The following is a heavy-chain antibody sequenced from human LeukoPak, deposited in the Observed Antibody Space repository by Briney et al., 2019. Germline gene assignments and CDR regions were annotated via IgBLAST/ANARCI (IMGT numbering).Heavy chain of an antibody. Sequence: GGSLRLSCAASGFTVSSNYMSWVRQAPGKGLEWVSVIYSGGSTYYADSVKGRFTISRDNSKNTLYLQMDSLRAEDTAVYYCARDDDYGDHMHAFDIWGQGTMVTVSS. CDR1: GFTVSSNY. D-gene: IGHD4-17*01. V-gene: IGHV3-66*01. J-gene: IGHJ3*02. CDR2: IYSGGST. CDR3: ARDDDYGDHMHAFDI.